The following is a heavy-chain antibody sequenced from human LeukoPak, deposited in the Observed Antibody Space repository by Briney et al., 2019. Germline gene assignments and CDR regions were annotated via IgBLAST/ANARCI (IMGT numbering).Heavy chain of an antibody. V-gene: IGHV4-59*11. Sequence: SETLSLTCTVSGGSISSHYWSWIRQPPGKGLEWIGYIYYSGSTNYNPSLKSRVTISVDTSKNQFSLKLSSVTAADTAVYYCARVHDNSGYDAFDIWGQGTMVTVSS. D-gene: IGHD3-22*01. J-gene: IGHJ3*02. CDR2: IYYSGST. CDR1: GGSISSHY. CDR3: ARVHDNSGYDAFDI.